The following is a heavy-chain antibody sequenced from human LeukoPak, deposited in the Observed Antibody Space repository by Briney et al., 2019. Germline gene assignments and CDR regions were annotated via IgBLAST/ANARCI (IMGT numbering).Heavy chain of an antibody. CDR1: GFTFSSYS. D-gene: IGHD3-10*01. V-gene: IGHV3-21*01. CDR3: ANQLDQKSYYYGSGSYYSH. CDR2: ISSSSSYI. Sequence: SGGSLRLSCAASGFTFSSYSMNWVRQAPGKGLEWVSSISSSSSYIYYADSVKGRFTISRDNAKNSLYLQMNSLRAEDTAVYYCANQLDQKSYYYGSGSYYSHWGQGTLVTVSS. J-gene: IGHJ4*02.